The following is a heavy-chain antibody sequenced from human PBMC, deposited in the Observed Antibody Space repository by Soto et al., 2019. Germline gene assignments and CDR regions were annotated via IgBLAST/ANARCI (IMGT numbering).Heavy chain of an antibody. V-gene: IGHV1-8*01. CDR2: MNPNSGNT. CDR3: ARESNGEGVAY. J-gene: IGHJ4*01. CDR1: GYTFTSYD. Sequence: VQLVQSGAAVKKPGDSVKVSCKASGYTFTSYDINWVRQATGQGLEWMGWMNPNSGNTGYAQKFQGRVTMTRNTSISTAYNEMSSLRSGDTAVYYWARESNGEGVAYWGHGTLVTVS. D-gene: IGHD3-10*01.